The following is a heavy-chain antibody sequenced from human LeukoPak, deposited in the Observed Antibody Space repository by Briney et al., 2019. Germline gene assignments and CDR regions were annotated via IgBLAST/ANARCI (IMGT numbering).Heavy chain of an antibody. D-gene: IGHD6-13*01. Sequence: PGGSLRLSCAGSGFTFSGHWMTWVRQAPGRGLEWVANIKQDGSETNYVGSVKGRFTISRDNAKNSVDLQMNSLRAEDTAVYYCAREEYSSSWYGERYYFDYWGQGTLVTVSS. CDR1: GFTFSGHW. J-gene: IGHJ4*02. V-gene: IGHV3-7*01. CDR2: IKQDGSET. CDR3: AREEYSSSWYGERYYFDY.